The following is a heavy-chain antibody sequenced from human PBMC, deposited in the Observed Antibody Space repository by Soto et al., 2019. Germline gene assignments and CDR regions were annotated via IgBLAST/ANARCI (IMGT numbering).Heavy chain of an antibody. Sequence: GGSLRLSCAASGFTFSDFYMTWVRQAPGKGLEWLSYISINSNHKEYGDSVKGRHTISRDNAKNSLSLQMNSLRADDTAVYYCVRGGGGGQFDYWGQGTLVTVSS. CDR1: GFTFSDFY. CDR3: VRGGGGGQFDY. V-gene: IGHV3-11*06. J-gene: IGHJ4*02. D-gene: IGHD2-21*01. CDR2: ISINSNHK.